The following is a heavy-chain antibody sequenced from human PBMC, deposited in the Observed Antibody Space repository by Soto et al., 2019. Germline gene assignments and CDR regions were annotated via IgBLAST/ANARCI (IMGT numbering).Heavy chain of an antibody. D-gene: IGHD4-17*01. CDR1: GFTFDDYA. CDR2: ISWNSGSI. J-gene: IGHJ6*03. Sequence: GGSLRLSCAASGFTFDDYAMHWVRQAPGKGLEWVSGISWNSGSIGYADSVKGRFTISRDNAKNSLYLQMNSLRAEDTALYYCAKDMLDGDNNRDYYYMDVWGKGTTVTVSS. CDR3: AKDMLDGDNNRDYYYMDV. V-gene: IGHV3-9*01.